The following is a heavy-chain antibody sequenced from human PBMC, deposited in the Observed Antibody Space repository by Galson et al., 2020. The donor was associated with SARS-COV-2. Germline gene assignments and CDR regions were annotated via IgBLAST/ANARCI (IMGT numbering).Heavy chain of an antibody. V-gene: IGHV3-15*01. CDR2: IKSKTDGGTT. CDR3: TTIGYSSGWYEGYFDY. CDR1: GFTFSNAW. D-gene: IGHD6-19*01. J-gene: IGHJ4*02. Sequence: GESLKISCAASGFTFSNAWMSWVRQAPGKGLEWVGRIKSKTDGGTTDYAAPVKGRFTISRDDSKNTLYLQMNSLKTEDTAVYYCTTIGYSSGWYEGYFDYWGQGTLVTVSS.